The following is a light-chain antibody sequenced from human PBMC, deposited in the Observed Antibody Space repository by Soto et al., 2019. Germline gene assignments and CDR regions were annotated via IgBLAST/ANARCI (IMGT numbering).Light chain of an antibody. Sequence: EIVLTQSPATLSLSPGERATLSCRASQSVSSYLAWYQQKPGQAPRLLIYDASNRATGIPARFSGSGSGTDFTPTITTLDPDDFAVYYFQQRSNWPPVLFTFRPGTKVDIK. CDR2: DAS. CDR1: QSVSSY. V-gene: IGKV3-11*01. J-gene: IGKJ3*01. CDR3: QQRSNWPPVLFT.